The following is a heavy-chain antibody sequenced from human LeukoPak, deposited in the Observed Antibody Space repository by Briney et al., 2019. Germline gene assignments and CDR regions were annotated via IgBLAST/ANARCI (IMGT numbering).Heavy chain of an antibody. CDR3: AKDLHGAFDY. D-gene: IGHD3-10*01. CDR1: GFNFDIYG. J-gene: IGHJ4*02. V-gene: IGHV3-23*01. CDR2: ISANGVNT. Sequence: GGSLRLSCAASGFNFDIYGMSSVRQAPVKGLDWLSAISANGVNTYYGDSVKGRFTISRDNSENTLYLHMHSLRADDTALYYCAKDLHGAFDYWGQGILVTVSS.